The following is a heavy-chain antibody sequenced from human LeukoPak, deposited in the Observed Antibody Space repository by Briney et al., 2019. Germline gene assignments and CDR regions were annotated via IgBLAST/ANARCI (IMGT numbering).Heavy chain of an antibody. Sequence: GGSLRLSCAASGFTFSSYWMSWVRQAPGKGLEWVANIKQDGSEKYYVDSVKGRFTISRDNAKNSLYLQMNSLRAEDTAVYYCATPTGRDVVVPAAEKPHHYYYYYMDVWGKGTTVAVSS. V-gene: IGHV3-7*01. CDR1: GFTFSSYW. CDR2: IKQDGSEK. J-gene: IGHJ6*03. CDR3: ATPTGRDVVVPAAEKPHHYYYYYMDV. D-gene: IGHD2-2*01.